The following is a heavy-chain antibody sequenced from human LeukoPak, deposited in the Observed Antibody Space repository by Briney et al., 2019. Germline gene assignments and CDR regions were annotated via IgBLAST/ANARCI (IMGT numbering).Heavy chain of an antibody. Sequence: PSETLSLTCTVSGGSISSSSAYWGWIRAPPGKGLEWIGSIYYSKNTYYNPSLKSRVTISADTSKNQFSLTLGSVSATDTAVYYCVSPRGFSYGYFDYWGQGTLVTVSS. D-gene: IGHD5-18*01. J-gene: IGHJ4*02. CDR1: GGSISSSSAY. CDR3: VSPRGFSYGYFDY. CDR2: IYYSKNT. V-gene: IGHV4-39*01.